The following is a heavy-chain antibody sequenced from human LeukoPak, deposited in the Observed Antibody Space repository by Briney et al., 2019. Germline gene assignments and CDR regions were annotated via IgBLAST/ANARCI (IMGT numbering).Heavy chain of an antibody. CDR3: ARSIAARRFFDY. J-gene: IGHJ4*02. Sequence: PGGSLRLSCAASGFTFSSYSMSWVRQAPGKGLEWIGEIYHSGSTNYNPSLKSRVTISVDKSKNQFSLKLSSVTAADTAVYYCARSIAARRFFDYWGQGTLVTVSS. CDR2: IYHSGST. CDR1: GFTFSSYSM. D-gene: IGHD6-6*01. V-gene: IGHV4-4*02.